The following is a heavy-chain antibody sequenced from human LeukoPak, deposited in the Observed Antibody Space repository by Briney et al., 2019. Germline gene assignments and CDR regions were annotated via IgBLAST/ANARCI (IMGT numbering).Heavy chain of an antibody. D-gene: IGHD6-19*01. CDR1: GFTFRTYA. V-gene: IGHV3-30*18. CDR2: LSYDGSNK. Sequence: GGSLRLSCAASGFTFRTYAMHGVGQAPGKGLEWVPVLSYDGSNKYYADSVKGRFTISRDNSKNTLYLQMNSLRAEDTAVYYCAKVVGSSGRYPDAFDIWGQGTMVTVSS. CDR3: AKVVGSSGRYPDAFDI. J-gene: IGHJ3*02.